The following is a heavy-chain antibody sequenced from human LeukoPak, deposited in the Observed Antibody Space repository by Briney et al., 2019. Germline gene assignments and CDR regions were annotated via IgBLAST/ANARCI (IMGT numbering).Heavy chain of an antibody. Sequence: SGPTLVNPTQTLTLTCTFSGFSLSTSGVGVGWIRQPPGKALEWLALIYWNDDKRYSPSLKSRLTITKDTSKNQVVLTMTNMDPVDTATYYCARPLGLWFGNDAFDIWGQGTMVTVSS. V-gene: IGHV2-5*01. CDR3: ARPLGLWFGNDAFDI. J-gene: IGHJ3*02. D-gene: IGHD3-10*01. CDR1: GFSLSTSGVG. CDR2: IYWNDDK.